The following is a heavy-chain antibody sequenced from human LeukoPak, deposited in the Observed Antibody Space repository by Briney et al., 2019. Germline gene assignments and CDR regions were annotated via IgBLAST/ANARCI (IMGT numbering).Heavy chain of an antibody. D-gene: IGHD2-15*01. CDR3: ARALNPLPGTYYFDY. J-gene: IGHJ4*02. CDR1: GVSINSHY. V-gene: IGHV4-4*07. Sequence: SETLSLTCSVSGVSINSHYWTWIRQPAGKGLEWIGRIYISGSTNYSPSLKSRVTMSVDTSKNQFSLNLISVTAADTAVYYCARALNPLPGTYYFDYWGQGILVTVPS. CDR2: IYISGST.